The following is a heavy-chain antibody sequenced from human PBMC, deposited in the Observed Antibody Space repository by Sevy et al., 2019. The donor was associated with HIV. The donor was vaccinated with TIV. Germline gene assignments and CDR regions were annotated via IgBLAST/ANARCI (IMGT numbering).Heavy chain of an antibody. CDR1: GFTVSGNY. V-gene: IGHV3-66*02. CDR2: IYSGGST. J-gene: IGHJ4*02. Sequence: GGSLRLSCAASGFTVSGNYMSWVRQAPGKGLEWVSVIYSGGSTYYADSVKGRFTSSRETSKTTLYLQMNSLRFEDTAVYYCASTSCSGGSCYSLIDAWGQGTLVTVSS. D-gene: IGHD2-15*01. CDR3: ASTSCSGGSCYSLIDA.